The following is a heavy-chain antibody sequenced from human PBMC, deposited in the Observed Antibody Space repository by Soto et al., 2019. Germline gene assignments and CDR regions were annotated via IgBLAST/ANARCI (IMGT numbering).Heavy chain of an antibody. J-gene: IGHJ4*02. V-gene: IGHV3-23*01. CDR3: AKDRQQWLPWYYFDY. CDR2: ISGSGGST. D-gene: IGHD6-19*01. Sequence: GGSLRLSCAASGFTFSSYAMSWVRQAPGKGLEWVSAISGSGGSTYYADSVKGRFTISRDNSKSTLYLQMNSLRAEDTAVYYCAKDRQQWLPWYYFDYWGQGTLVTVSS. CDR1: GFTFSSYA.